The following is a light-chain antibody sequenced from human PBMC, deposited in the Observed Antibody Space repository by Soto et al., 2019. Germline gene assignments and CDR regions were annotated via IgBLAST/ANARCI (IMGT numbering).Light chain of an antibody. CDR3: QQHGTSPIT. CDR2: QTS. CDR1: QYINTR. J-gene: IGKJ5*01. Sequence: EIVLTQSPATLSSVPGDRVTLSCRASQYINTRLAWYQHRPGQAHRVLIYQTSIRAAGIPARFSGSGSGTDGTITVSRLEPEDGTVYVGQQHGTSPITFGQGTRLEI. V-gene: IGKV3-20*01.